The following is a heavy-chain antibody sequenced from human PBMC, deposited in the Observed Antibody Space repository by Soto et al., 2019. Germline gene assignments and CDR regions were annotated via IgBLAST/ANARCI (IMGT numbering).Heavy chain of an antibody. CDR2: IYYSGST. CDR3: ARDLAVNWFHX. V-gene: IGHV4-59*01. J-gene: IGHJ5*02. CDR1: GGSISSYY. Sequence: PSETLSLTCTVSGGSISSYYWSRIRQPPGKGLEGIVDIYYSGSTNYNPPLKSRVNISVDTSKSQFSLKLSSVTAADTAVYYCARDLAVNWFHXWGQGTLVTVSX.